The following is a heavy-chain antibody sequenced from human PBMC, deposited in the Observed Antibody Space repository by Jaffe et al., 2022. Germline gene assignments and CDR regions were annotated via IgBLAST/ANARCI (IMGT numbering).Heavy chain of an antibody. CDR2: IIPIFGTA. J-gene: IGHJ2*01. V-gene: IGHV1-69*05. CDR1: GGTFSSYA. CDR3: ARVPGYGSGYSSSWSPGRYFDL. D-gene: IGHD6-13*01. Sequence: QVQLVQSGAEVKKPGSSVKVSCKASGGTFSSYAISWVRQAPGQGLEWMGGIIPIFGTANYAQKFQGRVTITTDESTSTAYMELSSLRSEDTAVYYCARVPGYGSGYSSSWSPGRYFDLWGRGTLVTVSS.